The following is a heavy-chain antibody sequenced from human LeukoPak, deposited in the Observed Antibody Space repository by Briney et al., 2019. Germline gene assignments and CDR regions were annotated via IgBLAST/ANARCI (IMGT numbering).Heavy chain of an antibody. CDR2: ISSSSSYI. J-gene: IGHJ4*02. V-gene: IGHV3-21*01. D-gene: IGHD2-15*01. Sequence: PGGSLRLSCVTSGFSFSSYSMNWVRQAPGKGLEWVSSISSSSSYIYYAESLKGRFTISRDNARKSLYLQMSSLRAEDTAVYYCARDSDVHCSGGSCTNFDYWGQGILVTVSS. CDR3: ARDSDVHCSGGSCTNFDY. CDR1: GFSFSSYS.